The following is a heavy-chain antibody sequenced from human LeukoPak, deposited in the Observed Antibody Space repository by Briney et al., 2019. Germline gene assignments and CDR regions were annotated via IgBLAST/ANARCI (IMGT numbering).Heavy chain of an antibody. V-gene: IGHV3-73*01. CDR2: IRSTANGYAT. Sequence: GGSLRLSCAASGFTFSGSALHWVRQASGKGLEWVGRIRSTANGYATAYAASVKGRFTIPRDDSKNTAYLQMDSLKTEDTAVYYCTGNYYGSGSYADFDYWGQGTLVTVSS. CDR1: GFTFSGSA. J-gene: IGHJ4*02. CDR3: TGNYYGSGSYADFDY. D-gene: IGHD3-10*01.